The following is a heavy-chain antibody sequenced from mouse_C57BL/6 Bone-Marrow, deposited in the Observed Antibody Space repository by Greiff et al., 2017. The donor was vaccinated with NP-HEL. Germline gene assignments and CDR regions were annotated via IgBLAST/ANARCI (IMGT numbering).Heavy chain of an antibody. Sequence: VQLKESGAELVKPGASVKLSCTASGFNIKDYYMHWVKQRTEQGLEWIGRIDPEDGETKYAAKFQGKATITADTSSNTAYLQLSSLTSKDTAVYYCARDWYYYGSSRSRYWYFDVWGTVTTVTVSS. CDR3: ARDWYYYGSSRSRYWYFDV. V-gene: IGHV14-2*01. J-gene: IGHJ1*03. CDR2: IDPEDGET. CDR1: GFNIKDYY. D-gene: IGHD1-1*01.